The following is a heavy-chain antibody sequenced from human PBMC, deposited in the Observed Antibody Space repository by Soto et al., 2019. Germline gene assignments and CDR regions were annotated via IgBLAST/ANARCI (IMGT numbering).Heavy chain of an antibody. D-gene: IGHD3-22*01. J-gene: IGHJ4*02. CDR3: ARLGGYYQALDS. Sequence: QVQLQESGPGLVKPSETLSLTCTVSGGSLSGDYWSWTRQPPGKGLEWIGYIYYAGTTTYNPSLKRRVTISLDTSKNQFSLKLNSVTAADTAVYYCARLGGYYQALDSWGQGTLVTVSS. CDR2: IYYAGTT. V-gene: IGHV4-59*08. CDR1: GGSLSGDY.